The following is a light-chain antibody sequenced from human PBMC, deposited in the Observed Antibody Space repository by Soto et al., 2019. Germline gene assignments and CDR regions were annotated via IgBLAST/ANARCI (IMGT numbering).Light chain of an antibody. CDR3: ATWDDSLNGWV. CDR1: ISNIGSNT. CDR2: GNN. Sequence: QSVLTQPPSSSGTPGQTVAISCSGSISNIGSNTVNWYQQFPGTAPKLLIYGNNQRPSGVPDRLSGSKSDTSASLAISGLLSEDESDHYCATWDDSLNGWVFGGGTKVTVL. J-gene: IGLJ3*02. V-gene: IGLV1-44*01.